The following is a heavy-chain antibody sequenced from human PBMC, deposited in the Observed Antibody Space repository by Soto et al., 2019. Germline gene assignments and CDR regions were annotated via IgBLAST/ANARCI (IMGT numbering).Heavy chain of an antibody. CDR1: GFSFRSYS. CDR3: ARNLEYCSNGVCYPYFDS. J-gene: IGHJ4*02. Sequence: GSLRLSCAASGFSFRSYSMNWVRQAPGKGLEWLSDISSSSYTIYYADSVKGRFTISRDNAKNSLYLQMDSLRAEDTAVYYCARNLEYCSNGVCYPYFDSGGQGTLVTVPS. CDR2: ISSSSYTI. V-gene: IGHV3-48*04. D-gene: IGHD2-8*01.